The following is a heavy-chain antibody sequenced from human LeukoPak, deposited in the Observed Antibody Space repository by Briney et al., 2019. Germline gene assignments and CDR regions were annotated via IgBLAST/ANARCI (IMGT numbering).Heavy chain of an antibody. J-gene: IGHJ4*02. V-gene: IGHV4-34*01. CDR1: GGSFSGYY. CDR3: ARGCDCYLRDFDY. CDR2: INHSGST. Sequence: SETLSLTCAVYGGSFSGYYWSWIRQPPGKGLEWIGEINHSGSTNYNPSLKSRVTISVDTSKNQFSLKLSSVTAADTAVYYCARGCDCYLRDFDYWGQGTLVTVSS. D-gene: IGHD2-21*02.